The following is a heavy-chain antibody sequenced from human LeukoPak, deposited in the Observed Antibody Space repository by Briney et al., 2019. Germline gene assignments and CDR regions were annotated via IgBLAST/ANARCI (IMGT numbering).Heavy chain of an antibody. CDR2: ISGSGGST. V-gene: IGHV3-23*01. J-gene: IGHJ3*02. Sequence: GGSLRLSCAVSGFTFSSYAMTWVRQAPGKGLEWVSAISGSGGSTYYADSVKGRFTISRDNSKNTLYLQMNSLRAEDTAVYYCATSSGYYYGGAFDIWGQGTMVTVSS. CDR3: ATSSGYYYGGAFDI. CDR1: GFTFSSYA. D-gene: IGHD3-22*01.